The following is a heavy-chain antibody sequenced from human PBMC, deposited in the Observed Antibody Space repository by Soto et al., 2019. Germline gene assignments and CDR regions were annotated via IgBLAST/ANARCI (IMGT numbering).Heavy chain of an antibody. CDR2: INPNSGDT. CDR3: ARSVAGDPSDAFDI. Sequence: ASVKVSCKASGYTFTGYYMHWVRQAPGQGLEWMGWINPNSGDTNYAQKFQGWVTMTRDTSISTAYMELSRLRSDDTAVYYCARSVAGDPSDAFDIWGQGTMVTVSS. V-gene: IGHV1-2*04. D-gene: IGHD2-15*01. CDR1: GYTFTGYY. J-gene: IGHJ3*02.